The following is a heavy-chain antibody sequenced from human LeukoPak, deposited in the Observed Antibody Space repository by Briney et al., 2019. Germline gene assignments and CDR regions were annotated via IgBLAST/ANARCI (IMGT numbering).Heavy chain of an antibody. V-gene: IGHV3-23*01. CDR3: AKAPTPGLWLGEGYFDY. CDR2: ISGSGGST. D-gene: IGHD3-10*01. Sequence: GESLRLSCAASGFTFSSYAMSWVRQAPGKGLEWVSAISGSGGSTYYADSVKGQFTISRDNSKNTLYLQMNSLRAEDTAVYYCAKAPTPGLWLGEGYFDYWGQGTLVTVSS. J-gene: IGHJ4*02. CDR1: GFTFSSYA.